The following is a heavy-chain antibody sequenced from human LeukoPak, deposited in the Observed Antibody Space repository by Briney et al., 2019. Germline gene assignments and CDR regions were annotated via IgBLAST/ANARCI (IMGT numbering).Heavy chain of an antibody. Sequence: SETLSLTCTVSGGSISSYYWSCIRQPAGKGLEWIGRIYSSGSINYNPSLKSRVTMSVDTSKNQFSLKLTSVTAADTAVYYCARAPVIMVRGVVMPNNKGEIAYYFDFWGQGTLVTVSS. J-gene: IGHJ4*02. V-gene: IGHV4-4*07. CDR1: GGSISSYY. CDR3: ARAPVIMVRGVVMPNNKGEIAYYFDF. D-gene: IGHD3-10*01. CDR2: IYSSGSI.